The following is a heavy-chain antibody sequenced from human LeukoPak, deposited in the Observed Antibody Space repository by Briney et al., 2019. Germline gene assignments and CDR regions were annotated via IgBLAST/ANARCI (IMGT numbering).Heavy chain of an antibody. CDR3: AREKSYFYFDY. V-gene: IGHV3-53*01. J-gene: IGHJ4*02. CDR2: IYSGGTT. CDR1: GFTVSSNY. Sequence: GGSLRLSCAASGFTVSSNYMSWVRQAPGKGLEWVSVIYSGGTTYYADSVKGRFTISRDNSKNTLYLQMNSLRAEDTAVYYCAREKSYFYFDYWGQGTLVTVSS. D-gene: IGHD3-9*01.